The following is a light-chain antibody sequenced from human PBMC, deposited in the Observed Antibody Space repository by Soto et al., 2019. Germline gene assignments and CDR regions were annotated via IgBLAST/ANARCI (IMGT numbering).Light chain of an antibody. CDR2: KAS. V-gene: IGKV1-5*03. CDR1: QSISSW. J-gene: IGKJ1*01. Sequence: DIQMAQSPPTLSASVGDRVTITCRASQSISSWLAWYQQKPGKAPKLLISKASNLESGVPSRFSGSGSGTEFTLTISSLQPDDFATYYCQQYNSYSRTFGQGTKVEIK. CDR3: QQYNSYSRT.